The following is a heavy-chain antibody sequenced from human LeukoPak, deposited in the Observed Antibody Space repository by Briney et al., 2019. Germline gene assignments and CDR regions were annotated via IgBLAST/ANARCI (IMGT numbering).Heavy chain of an antibody. J-gene: IGHJ3*02. CDR2: ISWNSGSI. CDR3: AKDMWGVKGAFDI. D-gene: IGHD3-10*01. V-gene: IGHV3-9*01. CDR1: GFTFDDYA. Sequence: GGSLRLSCAASGFTFDDYAMHWVRQAPGKGLEWVSGISWNSGSIGYADSVKGRFTISRDNAKNSLYLQMNSLRAEDTALYYCAKDMWGVKGAFDIWGQGTMVTVSS.